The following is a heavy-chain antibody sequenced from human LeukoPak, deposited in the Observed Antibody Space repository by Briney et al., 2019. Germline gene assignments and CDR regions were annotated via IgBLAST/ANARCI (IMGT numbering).Heavy chain of an antibody. CDR3: ARAPMAITTSAFPDAFDF. CDR1: GDSVSGHY. D-gene: IGHD5-12*01. V-gene: IGHV4-59*02. CDR2: VSYSGGT. J-gene: IGHJ3*01. Sequence: SETLSLTCTVSGDSVSGHYWSWIRQTPGKGLEWIGYVSYSGGTNYNPSLKRRVSISLDTSKNQFSLKLSSPAAAVPAVYYCARAPMAITTSAFPDAFDFWGQGTMVTVSS.